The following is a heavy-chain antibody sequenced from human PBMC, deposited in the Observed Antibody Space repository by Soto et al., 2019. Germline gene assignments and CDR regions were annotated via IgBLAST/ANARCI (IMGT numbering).Heavy chain of an antibody. CDR2: IYYSGST. CDR1: GGSVSSGSYY. V-gene: IGHV4-61*01. Sequence: SETLSLTCTVSGGSVSSGSYYWSWIRQPPGKGLEWIGYIYYSGSTNYNPSLKSRVTISVDTSKNQFSLKLSSVTAADTAVYYCARVQASHYGMDVWGQGTTVTVS. CDR3: ARVQASHYGMDV. J-gene: IGHJ6*02.